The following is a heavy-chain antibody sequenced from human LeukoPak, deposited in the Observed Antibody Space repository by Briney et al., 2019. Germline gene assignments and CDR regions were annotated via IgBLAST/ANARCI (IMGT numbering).Heavy chain of an antibody. CDR3: ARGIVGSYSYYFDY. CDR1: GGSISSYY. V-gene: IGHV4-59*01. Sequence: SETLSLTCTVSGGSISSYYWSWIRQPPGKGLEWIGYIYYSGSTNYNPSLKSRVTISVDTSKNQFSLKLSSVTAADTAVYYCARGIVGSYSYYFDYWGQGTLVTVSS. J-gene: IGHJ4*02. CDR2: IYYSGST. D-gene: IGHD1-26*01.